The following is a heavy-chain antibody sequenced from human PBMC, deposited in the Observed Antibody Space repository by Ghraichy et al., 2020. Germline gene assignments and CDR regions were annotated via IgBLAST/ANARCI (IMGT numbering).Heavy chain of an antibody. D-gene: IGHD6-13*01. CDR3: ARGYSSSWYPPYYYGMDV. Sequence: SETLSLTCAVYGGSFSGYYWSWIRQPPGKGLEWIGEINHSGSTNYNPSLKSRVTISVDTSKNQFSLKLSPVTAADTAVYYCARGYSSSWYPPYYYGMDVWGQGTTLTVSS. J-gene: IGHJ6*02. CDR2: INHSGST. CDR1: GGSFSGYY. V-gene: IGHV4-34*01.